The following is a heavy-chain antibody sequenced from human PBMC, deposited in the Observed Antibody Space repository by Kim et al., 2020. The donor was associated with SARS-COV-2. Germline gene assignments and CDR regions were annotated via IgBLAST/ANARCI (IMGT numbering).Heavy chain of an antibody. V-gene: IGHV4-59*01. Sequence: PSLKSRVTISVDPSKNQFSLKLSSVTAAVTAVYYCARVSTVTTGRAFDIWGQGTMVTVSS. J-gene: IGHJ3*02. D-gene: IGHD4-17*01. CDR3: ARVSTVTTGRAFDI.